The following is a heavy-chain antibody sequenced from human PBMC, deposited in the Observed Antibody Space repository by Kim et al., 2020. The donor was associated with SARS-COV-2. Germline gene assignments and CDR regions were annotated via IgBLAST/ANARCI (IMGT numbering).Heavy chain of an antibody. CDR2: IYYSGST. J-gene: IGHJ3*02. Sequence: SETLSLTCAVSGYSISSSNWWGWIRQPPGKGLEWIGYIYYSGSTYYNPSLKSRVTMSVDTSKNQFSLKLSSVTAVDTAVYYCARVTLLRLAAGGAFDIWGQGTMVTVSS. CDR3: ARVTLLRLAAGGAFDI. V-gene: IGHV4-28*01. CDR1: GYSISSSNW. D-gene: IGHD6-13*01.